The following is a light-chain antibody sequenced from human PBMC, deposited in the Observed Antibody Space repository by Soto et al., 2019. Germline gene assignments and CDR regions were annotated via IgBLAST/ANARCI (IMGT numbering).Light chain of an antibody. J-gene: IGKJ2*01. V-gene: IGKV3D-15*01. CDR1: QSVCST. CDR3: QQYYNWPQT. CDR2: GAS. Sequence: EMVMTQSPATLFVSPGDGATLSCRASQSVCSTLAWFQQKPGQAPRLLIYGASTGATGIPARFCRSGSGKEFTLTISRPQSKDFDLYYCQQYYNWPQTFGEGNKLEIK.